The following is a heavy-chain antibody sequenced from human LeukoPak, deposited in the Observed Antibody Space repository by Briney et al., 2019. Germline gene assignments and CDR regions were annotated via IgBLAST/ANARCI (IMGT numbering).Heavy chain of an antibody. CDR2: INYSGNI. CDR1: GGSLSGYY. CDR3: ARRSYHLLYGYYYYYMDV. V-gene: IGHV4-34*01. Sequence: SDTLSLTCAVYGGSLSGYYWSWIRQSPEKGLEWIAEINYSGNINYNPSLQSRLTISIDTSKSQFSLMFRSVTVADTAVYYCARRSYHLLYGYYYYYMDVWGRGTPVTVSS. J-gene: IGHJ6*03. D-gene: IGHD2-2*02.